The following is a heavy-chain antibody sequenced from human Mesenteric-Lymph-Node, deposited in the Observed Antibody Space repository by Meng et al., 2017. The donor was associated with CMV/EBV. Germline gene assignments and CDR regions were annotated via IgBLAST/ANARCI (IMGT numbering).Heavy chain of an antibody. CDR2: ISSSSSYI. CDR1: GFTVSSYS. Sequence: LSCAASGFTVSSYSMNWGRQDPGKGLEGVSSISSSSSYIYYADSVKGRFTISRDNAKNSLYLQMNSLRAEDTAVYYCAREYGDPEVYWGQGTLVTVSS. CDR3: AREYGDPEVY. V-gene: IGHV3-21*01. J-gene: IGHJ4*02. D-gene: IGHD4-17*01.